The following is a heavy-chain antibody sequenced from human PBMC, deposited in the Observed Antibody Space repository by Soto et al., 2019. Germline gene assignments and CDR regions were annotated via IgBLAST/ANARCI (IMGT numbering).Heavy chain of an antibody. CDR3: TRGKTWISGGFDP. CDR1: GFTFGDYA. J-gene: IGHJ5*02. V-gene: IGHV3-49*04. CDR2: IRSKAYGGTT. D-gene: IGHD2-2*03. Sequence: HPGGSLRLSCTASGFTFGDYAMSWVRQAPGKGLEWVGFIRSKAYGGTTEYAASVKGRFTISRDDSKSIAYLQMNSLKTEDTAVYYCTRGKTWISGGFDPWGQGTLVTVSS.